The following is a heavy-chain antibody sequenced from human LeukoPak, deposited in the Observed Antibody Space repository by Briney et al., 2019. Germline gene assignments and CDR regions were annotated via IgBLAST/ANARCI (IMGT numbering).Heavy chain of an antibody. CDR2: IHYTGST. D-gene: IGHD3-10*01. J-gene: IGHJ5*02. Sequence: SETLSLTCTVSGGSINSYYWSWIRQPPGKGLECIGYIHYTGSTNYDPSLKSRVTISVDTSKNQFSLKLSSVTAADTAIYYCARGGYYGSGNDFRFDPWGQGTLVTVSS. CDR3: ARGGYYGSGNDFRFDP. V-gene: IGHV4-59*01. CDR1: GGSINSYY.